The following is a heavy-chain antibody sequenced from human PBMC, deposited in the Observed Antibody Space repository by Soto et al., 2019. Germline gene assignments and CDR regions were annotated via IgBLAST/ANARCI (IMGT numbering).Heavy chain of an antibody. Sequence: PGGSLRLSCAASGFTFSSYAMSWVRQAPGKGLEWVSAISGSGGSTYYADSVKGRFTISRDNSKNTLYLQMNSLRAEDTAVYYCAKKPYYDFWSGSGHPNFDYWGQGTLVTVSS. V-gene: IGHV3-23*01. CDR3: AKKPYYDFWSGSGHPNFDY. D-gene: IGHD3-3*01. CDR2: ISGSGGST. J-gene: IGHJ4*02. CDR1: GFTFSSYA.